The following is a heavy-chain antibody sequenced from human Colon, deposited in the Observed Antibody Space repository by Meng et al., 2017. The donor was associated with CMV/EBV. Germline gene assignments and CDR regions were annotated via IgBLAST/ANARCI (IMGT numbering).Heavy chain of an antibody. Sequence: GSGFTFSDYYMSWIRQAPGKGLEWISYINNNGNLTYYEDSVKGRFTISRDNAKNSVSLQMTTLRDEDTAVYYCARAPRIGGSWLDPWGQGTLVTVSS. D-gene: IGHD2-15*01. CDR2: INNNGNLT. CDR3: ARAPRIGGSWLDP. J-gene: IGHJ5*02. V-gene: IGHV3-11*01. CDR1: GFTFSDYY.